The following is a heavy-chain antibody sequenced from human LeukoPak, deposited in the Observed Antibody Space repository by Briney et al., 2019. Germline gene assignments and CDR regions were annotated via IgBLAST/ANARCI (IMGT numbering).Heavy chain of an antibody. CDR3: ARGSAYSSGWYTGFDY. CDR2: ISGSSSYI. J-gene: IGHJ4*02. Sequence: GGSLRLSCAASGFTFSGYDMNWVRQAPGKGLEWVSSISGSSSYIYYADSMKGRFTISRDNGKKSLYLQMNSLRAEDTAVYYCARGSAYSSGWYTGFDYWGQGTLVTVSS. V-gene: IGHV3-21*01. D-gene: IGHD6-19*01. CDR1: GFTFSGYD.